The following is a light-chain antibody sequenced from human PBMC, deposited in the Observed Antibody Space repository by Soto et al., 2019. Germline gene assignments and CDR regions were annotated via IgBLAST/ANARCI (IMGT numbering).Light chain of an antibody. CDR3: QTWGTGFPYV. V-gene: IGLV4-69*01. Sequence: QLVLTQSPSASASLGASVKLTCTLSSGHSSYAIAWHQQQPEKGPRYLMKLNSDGSHSKGDGIPDRFSGSSSGAERYLTISSLQSEDEADYYCQTWGTGFPYVFGTGTKVTVL. J-gene: IGLJ1*01. CDR2: LNSDGSH. CDR1: SGHSSYA.